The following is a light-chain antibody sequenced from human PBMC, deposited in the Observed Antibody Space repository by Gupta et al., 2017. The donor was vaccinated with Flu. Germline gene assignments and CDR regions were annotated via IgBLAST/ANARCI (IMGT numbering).Light chain of an antibody. CDR1: SSNIGSNF. CDR3: AAWDDSLSGWV. Sequence: SSSNIGSNFVYWYQQFPGTAPKLLIYKNNQRPSGVPDRFSGSRSGTSASLAIRGLQSEDEADYYCAAWDDSLSGWVFGGGTKLTVL. CDR2: KNN. V-gene: IGLV1-47*01. J-gene: IGLJ3*02.